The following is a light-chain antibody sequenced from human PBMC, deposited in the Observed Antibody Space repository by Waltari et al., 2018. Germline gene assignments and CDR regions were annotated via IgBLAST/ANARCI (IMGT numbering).Light chain of an antibody. CDR2: AAS. CDR1: QRISSY. V-gene: IGKV1-39*01. Sequence: EIQMTQSPSSLSASVGDRVTITCRASQRISSYLNWYQQKPGNAPKLLIYAASSLQSGVPSRFSGSGSGTDFTLTISSLQPEDFVTYYCQQSYSTPRFTFGPGTKVEIK. CDR3: QQSYSTPRFT. J-gene: IGKJ3*01.